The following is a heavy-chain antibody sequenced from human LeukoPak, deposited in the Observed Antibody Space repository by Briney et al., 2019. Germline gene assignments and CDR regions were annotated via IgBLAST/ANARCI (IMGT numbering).Heavy chain of an antibody. V-gene: IGHV3-74*01. Sequence: GGSLRLSCEVSGFTFSHDWMSWVRQAPGKGLVWVSRINSDGSSTSYADSVKGRFTISRDNAKNTLYLQMNSLRAEDTAVYYCARSVGYCSGGSCPYYMDVWGKGTTVTVSS. D-gene: IGHD2-15*01. CDR3: ARSVGYCSGGSCPYYMDV. CDR1: GFTFSHDW. CDR2: INSDGSST. J-gene: IGHJ6*03.